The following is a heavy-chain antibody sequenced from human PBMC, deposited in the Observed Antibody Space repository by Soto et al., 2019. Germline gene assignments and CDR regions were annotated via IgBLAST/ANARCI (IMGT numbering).Heavy chain of an antibody. D-gene: IGHD2-21*01. V-gene: IGHV3-23*01. CDR3: ARDADNGLVRPLYFDG. CDR2: ISGNGGRT. J-gene: IGHJ1*01. Sequence: LSCAASGFTYSKHAMTWVRQAPGKGLEWVATISGNGGRTYYADSVKGRFIISRDNSRNLVHLQMNSLRVGDTALYLCARDADNGLVRPLYFDGRGQGAQVTVPS. CDR1: GFTYSKHA.